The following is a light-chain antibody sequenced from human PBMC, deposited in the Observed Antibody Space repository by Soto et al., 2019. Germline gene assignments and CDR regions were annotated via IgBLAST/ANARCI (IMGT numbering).Light chain of an antibody. CDR3: QQFYNFPPT. V-gene: IGKV1-33*01. J-gene: IGKJ3*01. CDR1: QDISNY. CDR2: DAS. Sequence: DIQMTQSPSSLSASVGDRVTITCQASQDISNYLNWYQQKPGKPPNLLIYDASTLKSGVPSRFRGSRSGKNFTFTITSLQPEDIATYYCQQFYNFPPTFGPGTKV.